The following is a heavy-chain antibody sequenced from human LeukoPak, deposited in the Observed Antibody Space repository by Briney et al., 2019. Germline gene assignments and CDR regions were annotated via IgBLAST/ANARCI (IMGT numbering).Heavy chain of an antibody. CDR2: ISWDGGST. CDR1: GFTFDDYA. V-gene: IGHV3-43D*03. J-gene: IGHJ4*02. Sequence: GGSLRLSCAASGFTFDDYAMHWVRQAPGKGLEWVSLISWDGGSTYYADSVKGRFTISRDNSKNSLYLQMNSLRAEDTALYYCVAGATTAHFDYRGQGTLVTVSS. D-gene: IGHD1-26*01. CDR3: VAGATTAHFDY.